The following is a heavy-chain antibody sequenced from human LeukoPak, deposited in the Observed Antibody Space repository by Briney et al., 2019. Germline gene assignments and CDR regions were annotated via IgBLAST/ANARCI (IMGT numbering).Heavy chain of an antibody. Sequence: SETLSLTCTVSGGSISSYYWSWIRQPPGKGLEWIGFIFYSGTTNYNPSLKSRVTISVDTSKNQFSLKLSSVTAADTAVYYCARQTPLLIKLLWFGEFGYWGQGTLVTVSS. V-gene: IGHV4-59*08. D-gene: IGHD3-10*01. CDR1: GGSISSYY. J-gene: IGHJ4*02. CDR2: IFYSGTT. CDR3: ARQTPLLIKLLWFGEFGY.